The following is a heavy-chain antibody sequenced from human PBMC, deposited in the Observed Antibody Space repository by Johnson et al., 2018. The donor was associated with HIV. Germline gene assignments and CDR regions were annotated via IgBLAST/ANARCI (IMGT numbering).Heavy chain of an antibody. J-gene: IGHJ3*02. CDR2: ITWNGGST. D-gene: IGHD1-26*01. CDR1: GFTFDDYG. V-gene: IGHV3-20*04. Sequence: VQLVESGGGVLRPGGSLRLSCPASGFTFDDYGLSWVRQVPGQGLEWVSGITWNGGSTGYADSVKGRFPISRDNAKNSLYLQMNRLRAEDTAFYYCARGEWELNAGHGFDIWGQGTMVTVSS. CDR3: ARGEWELNAGHGFDI.